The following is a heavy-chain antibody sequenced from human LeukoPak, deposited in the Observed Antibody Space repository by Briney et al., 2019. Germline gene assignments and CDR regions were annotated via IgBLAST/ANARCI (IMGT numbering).Heavy chain of an antibody. D-gene: IGHD4-23*01. CDR3: ARMGRDGGNSGDYYYYIDV. V-gene: IGHV4-4*07. CDR1: GGSISSYY. J-gene: IGHJ6*03. Sequence: SETLSLTCTVSGGSISSYYWSWIRQPAGKGLEWIGRIYTSGSTNYNPSLKSRVTMSVDTSKNQFSLKLSSVTAADTAVYYCARMGRDGGNSGDYYYYIDVWGKGTTVTVSS. CDR2: IYTSGST.